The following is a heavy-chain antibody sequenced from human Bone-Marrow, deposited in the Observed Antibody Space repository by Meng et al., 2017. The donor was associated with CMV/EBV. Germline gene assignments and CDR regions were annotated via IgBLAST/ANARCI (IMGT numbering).Heavy chain of an antibody. J-gene: IGHJ4*02. Sequence: GGSLRLSCAASGFTFSSYSMHWVRQAPGKGLEWVGVIWDDGRNKHYADSVKGRFTISRDNAKNSLYLQMNSLRAEDTAVYYCAREDGGNKGRGIRLWGQGTLVTVSS. V-gene: IGHV3-33*08. D-gene: IGHD4-23*01. CDR1: GFTFSSYS. CDR3: AREDGGNKGRGIRL. CDR2: IWDDGRNK.